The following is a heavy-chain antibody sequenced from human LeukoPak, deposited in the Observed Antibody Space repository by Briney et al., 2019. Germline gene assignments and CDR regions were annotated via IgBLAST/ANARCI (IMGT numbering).Heavy chain of an antibody. CDR2: IYYSGST. Sequence: SETLSLTCTVSGDSVSNGNYYWSWLRQPPGKALEWIGYIYYSGSTYYNPSLEGRVTISVDTSKNQFSVKLRSVTAADTAVYYCARASSGWYGEYFQHWGQGTLVTVSS. V-gene: IGHV4-61*01. CDR1: GDSVSNGNYY. D-gene: IGHD6-19*01. CDR3: ARASSGWYGEYFQH. J-gene: IGHJ1*01.